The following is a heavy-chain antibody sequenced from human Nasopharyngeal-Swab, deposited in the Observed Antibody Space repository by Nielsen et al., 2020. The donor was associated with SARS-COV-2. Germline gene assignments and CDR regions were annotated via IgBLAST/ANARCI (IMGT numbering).Heavy chain of an antibody. CDR1: GGSISSSSYY. Sequence: SETLSLTCTLSGGSISSSSYYWGWIRQPPGKGLEWFGSIYYSGSTYYNPSLKSRVTISVDTSKNQFSLKLSSVTAADTAVYYCARREVRGVDRRPSADAFDIWGQGTMVTVSS. D-gene: IGHD3-10*01. J-gene: IGHJ3*02. CDR3: ARREVRGVDRRPSADAFDI. V-gene: IGHV4-39*01. CDR2: IYYSGST.